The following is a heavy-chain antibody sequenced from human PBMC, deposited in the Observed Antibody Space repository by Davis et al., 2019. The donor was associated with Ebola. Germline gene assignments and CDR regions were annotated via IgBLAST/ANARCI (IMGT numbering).Heavy chain of an antibody. D-gene: IGHD6-13*01. Sequence: GESLKISCAASGFTFSSYAMSWVRQAPGKGLEWVSAISGSGGSTYYADSVKGRFTISRDNSKNTLYLQMNSLRAEDTAVYYCARGGSSWYNYYGMDVWGQGTTVTVSS. CDR3: ARGGSSWYNYYGMDV. CDR2: ISGSGGST. J-gene: IGHJ6*02. CDR1: GFTFSSYA. V-gene: IGHV3-23*01.